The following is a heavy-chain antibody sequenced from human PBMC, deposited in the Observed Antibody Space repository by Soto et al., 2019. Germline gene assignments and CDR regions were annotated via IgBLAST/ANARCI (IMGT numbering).Heavy chain of an antibody. J-gene: IGHJ4*02. CDR2: ISHDERNK. V-gene: IGHV3-30*04. Sequence: QVQLVESGGGVVQPGRSLRLSCAASGFTFSSYAMHWVRQAPGKGLEWVAVISHDERNKYYADSVKGRFTISRDNSKNTLYLQMNSLRAEDTAVYYCPQPTTFGVEGWGQGILVTVSS. CDR1: GFTFSSYA. CDR3: PQPTTFGVEG. D-gene: IGHD3-3*01.